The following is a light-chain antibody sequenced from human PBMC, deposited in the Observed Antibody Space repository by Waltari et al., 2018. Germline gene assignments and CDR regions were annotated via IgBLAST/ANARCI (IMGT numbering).Light chain of an antibody. V-gene: IGKV1-27*01. J-gene: IGKJ1*01. CDR3: QKYNSAPRT. CDR2: AAF. CDR1: QGIGNY. Sequence: DIQMTQSPSSLSASVGDRVTITCRASQGIGNYLAWYQQKPGKVPKLLIYAAFTLQSGVPSRFSGSGSGTDFILTIGSLQPEDVATYYCQKYNSAPRTFGKGTKVEIK.